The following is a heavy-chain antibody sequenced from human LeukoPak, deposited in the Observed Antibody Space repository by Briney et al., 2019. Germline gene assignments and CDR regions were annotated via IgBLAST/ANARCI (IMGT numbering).Heavy chain of an antibody. CDR3: ARLLAAAKTDYFDY. Sequence: PGGSLRLSCAASGIYFSSYAMSWVRQPPGKGLGWAGSVDSSGKTYYNPSLKSRVTVSVDTSKNHFSLKVTSVTAADTAVYYCARLLAAAKTDYFDYWGQGILVTVSS. J-gene: IGHJ4*02. CDR2: VDSSGKT. V-gene: IGHV4-59*04. D-gene: IGHD6-13*01. CDR1: GIYFSSYA.